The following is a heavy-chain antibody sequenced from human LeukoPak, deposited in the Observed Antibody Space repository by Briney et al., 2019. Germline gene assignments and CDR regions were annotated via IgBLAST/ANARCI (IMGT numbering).Heavy chain of an antibody. J-gene: IGHJ4*02. Sequence: ASVKVSCKASGDTFTGYYIHWVRQAPGQGLEWMGWINPSSGGTNYAQKLQGRVTMTTDTSTSTAYMELRSLRSDDTAVYYCASHYYDSSGYYPFDYWGQGTLVTVSS. CDR1: GDTFTGYY. CDR2: INPSSGGT. D-gene: IGHD3-22*01. V-gene: IGHV1-2*02. CDR3: ASHYYDSSGYYPFDY.